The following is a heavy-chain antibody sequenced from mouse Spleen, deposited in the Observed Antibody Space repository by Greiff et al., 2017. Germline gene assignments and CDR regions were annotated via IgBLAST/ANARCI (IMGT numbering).Heavy chain of an antibody. CDR2: IYPGNSDT. V-gene: IGHV1-5*01. D-gene: IGHD2-13*01. CDR3: TRGDLLWWRGFAY. CDR1: GYTFTSYW. Sequence: EVQRVESGTVLARPGASVKMSCKTSGYTFTSYWMHWVKQRPGQGLEWIGAIYPGNSDTSYNQKFKGKAKLTAVTSASTAYMELSSLTNEDSAVYYCTRGDLLWWRGFAYWGQGTLVTVSA. J-gene: IGHJ3*01.